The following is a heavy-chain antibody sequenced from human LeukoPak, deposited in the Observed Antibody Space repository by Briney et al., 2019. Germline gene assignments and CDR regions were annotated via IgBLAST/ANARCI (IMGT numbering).Heavy chain of an antibody. CDR3: ARLITIFGVVTGGFDY. D-gene: IGHD3-3*01. J-gene: IGHJ4*02. CDR1: GYTFTSYG. V-gene: IGHV1-18*01. Sequence: GASVKVSCKASGYTFTSYGISWVRQAPGQGLEWMGWISAYNGNTNYAQKLQGRVTMTTDTSTSTAYMELRSLGSDDTAVYYCARLITIFGVVTGGFDYWGQGTLVTVSS. CDR2: ISAYNGNT.